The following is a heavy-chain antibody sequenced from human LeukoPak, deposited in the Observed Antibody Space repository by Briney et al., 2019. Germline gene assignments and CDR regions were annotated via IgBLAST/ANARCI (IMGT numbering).Heavy chain of an antibody. J-gene: IGHJ4*02. V-gene: IGHV3-53*01. Sequence: GGSLRLSCAASGFTVSSNYMSWVRQAPGKGLEWVSVIYSGGSTYYADSVKGRFTISRDNSKNTLYLQMNSLRAEDTAVYYCAKVGSSWSTIDYWGQGTLVTVSS. CDR1: GFTVSSNY. D-gene: IGHD6-13*01. CDR2: IYSGGST. CDR3: AKVGSSWSTIDY.